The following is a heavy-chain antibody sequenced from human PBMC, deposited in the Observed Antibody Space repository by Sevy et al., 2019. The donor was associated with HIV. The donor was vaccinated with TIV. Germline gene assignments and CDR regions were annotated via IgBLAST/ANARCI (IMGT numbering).Heavy chain of an antibody. Sequence: GGFLRLSCSASEFTFSSYAMSWVRQAPGKGLEWVSSISGSGRFTYYADFVEGRFIISRDNSKNTLSVQMNSLIAEDTAVYYFAKGFCSGATCPRDYYYYGMDVWGQGTTVTVSS. CDR1: EFTFSSYA. CDR3: AKGFCSGATCPRDYYYYGMDV. V-gene: IGHV3-23*01. CDR2: ISGSGRFT. D-gene: IGHD2-15*01. J-gene: IGHJ6*02.